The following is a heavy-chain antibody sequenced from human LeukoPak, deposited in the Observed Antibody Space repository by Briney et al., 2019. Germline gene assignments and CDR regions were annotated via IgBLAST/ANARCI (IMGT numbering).Heavy chain of an antibody. J-gene: IGHJ4*02. CDR3: AARYSGYDYPTNFDY. D-gene: IGHD5-12*01. Sequence: SETLSLTCTVSGGSISSSSYYWGWIRQPPGKGLEWIGSIYYSGSTYYNPSLKSRVTISVDTSKNQFSLKLSSVAAANTAVYYCAARYSGYDYPTNFDYWGQGTLVTVSS. CDR1: GGSISSSSYY. CDR2: IYYSGST. V-gene: IGHV4-39*01.